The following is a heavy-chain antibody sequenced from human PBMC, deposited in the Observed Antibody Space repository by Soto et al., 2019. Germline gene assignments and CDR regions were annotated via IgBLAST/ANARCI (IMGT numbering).Heavy chain of an antibody. V-gene: IGHV1-18*01. CDR1: GYTFTSYG. J-gene: IGHJ6*03. CDR2: ISAYNGNT. Sequence: QVPLVQSGAEVKKPGASVKVSCKASGYTFTSYGISWVRQAPGQGLEWMGWISAYNGNTNYAQKLQGRVTMTTDTSTSTAYMELRSLRSDDTAVDYCARSLVVPAAVYYYYMDVWGRGTTVTVSS. CDR3: ARSLVVPAAVYYYYMDV. D-gene: IGHD2-2*01.